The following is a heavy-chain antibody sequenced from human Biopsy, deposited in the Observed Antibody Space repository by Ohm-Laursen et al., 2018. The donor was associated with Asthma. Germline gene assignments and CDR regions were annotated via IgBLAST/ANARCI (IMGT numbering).Heavy chain of an antibody. J-gene: IGHJ4*02. CDR2: IYSVFGTT. CDR1: GGTFNTYV. Sequence: SVKVSCNSLGGTFNTYVIGWVRQAPGQRLEWMVGIYSVFGTTNYPQKFQDRFTITADDSTSTVYMELSSLRSEDTAVYYCARKAGSCISRTCYSLDFWGQGTLVTVSS. CDR3: ARKAGSCISRTCYSLDF. D-gene: IGHD2-2*01. V-gene: IGHV1-69*13.